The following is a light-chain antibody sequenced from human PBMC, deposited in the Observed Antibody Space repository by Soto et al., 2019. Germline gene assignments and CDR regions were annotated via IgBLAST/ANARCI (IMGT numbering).Light chain of an antibody. J-gene: IGKJ1*01. CDR2: KAS. CDR3: QQYESGWT. CDR1: QSISSW. Sequence: DIQMTQSPSTLSASVGDRITITCRASQSISSWLAWYQQKPGKAPNLLIYKASSSESGVPSRFSGSGSTTEFTLTISSRQPDDSATYYCQQYESGWTFGQGTKVEIK. V-gene: IGKV1-5*03.